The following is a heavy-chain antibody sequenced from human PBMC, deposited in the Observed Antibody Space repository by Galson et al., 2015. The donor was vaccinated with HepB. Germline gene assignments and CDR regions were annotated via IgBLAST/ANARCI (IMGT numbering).Heavy chain of an antibody. Sequence: SVKVSCKASGYTFSTYYINWVRKAPGQGLEWMELINPSGGSTSYAQKFQGRLTLTSDTPTSTVYMSLSSLTSEDTAMYYCARFVQRGGARPSWFDPWGQGTLVTDSS. CDR2: INPSGGST. D-gene: IGHD3-10*01. CDR1: GYTFSTYY. J-gene: IGHJ5*02. CDR3: ARFVQRGGARPSWFDP. V-gene: IGHV1-46*01.